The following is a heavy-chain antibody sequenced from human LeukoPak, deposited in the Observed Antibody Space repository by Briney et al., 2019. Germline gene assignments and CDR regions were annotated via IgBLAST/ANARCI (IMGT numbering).Heavy chain of an antibody. CDR3: ARLAGVVIYCFDY. CDR1: GGSFSGYY. J-gene: IGHJ4*02. Sequence: PSETLSLTCAVYGGSFSGYYWSWIRQPPGKGLEWIGEINHSGSTNYNPSLKSRVTISVDTSKNQFSLKLSSVTAADTAVYYCARLAGVVIYCFDYWGQGTLVTVSS. D-gene: IGHD3-3*01. CDR2: INHSGST. V-gene: IGHV4-34*01.